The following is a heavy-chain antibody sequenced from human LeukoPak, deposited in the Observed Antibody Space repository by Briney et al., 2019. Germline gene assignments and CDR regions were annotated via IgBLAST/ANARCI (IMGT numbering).Heavy chain of an antibody. D-gene: IGHD4-11*01. CDR3: ARVFQATVTSHYYYYMDV. CDR2: IYYSGST. V-gene: IGHV4-30-4*01. CDR1: GGSISSGDYY. J-gene: IGHJ6*03. Sequence: PSETLSLTCTVSGGSISSGDYYWSWIRQPPGKGLEWIGYIYYSGSTYYNPSLKSRVTISVDTSKNQFSLKLSSVTAADTAVYYCARVFQATVTSHYYYYMDVWGKGTTVTVSS.